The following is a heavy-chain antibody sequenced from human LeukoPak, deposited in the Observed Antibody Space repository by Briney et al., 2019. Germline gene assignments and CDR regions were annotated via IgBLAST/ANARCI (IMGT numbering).Heavy chain of an antibody. CDR3: AKGVTIFGEDYYYMDV. Sequence: GGSLRLSCAASGFSFSTSTMNWVRQAPGKGLEWVSAISGSGGSTYYADSVKGRFTISRDNSKNTLYLQMNSLRAEDTAVYYCAKGVTIFGEDYYYMDVWGKGTTVTVSS. V-gene: IGHV3-23*01. D-gene: IGHD3-3*01. J-gene: IGHJ6*03. CDR1: GFSFSTST. CDR2: ISGSGGST.